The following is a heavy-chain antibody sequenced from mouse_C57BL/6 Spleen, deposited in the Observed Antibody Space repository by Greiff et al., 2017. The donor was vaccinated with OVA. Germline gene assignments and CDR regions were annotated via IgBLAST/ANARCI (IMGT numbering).Heavy chain of an antibody. Sequence: EVKLQESGAELVKPGASVKLSCTASGFNIKDYYMHWVKQRTEQGLEWIGRIDPEDGETKYAPKFQGKATITADTSSNTAYLQLSSLTSEDTAVYYCAREGDYYGSPFAYWGQGTLVTVSA. CDR1: GFNIKDYY. D-gene: IGHD1-1*01. CDR3: AREGDYYGSPFAY. V-gene: IGHV14-2*01. J-gene: IGHJ3*01. CDR2: IDPEDGET.